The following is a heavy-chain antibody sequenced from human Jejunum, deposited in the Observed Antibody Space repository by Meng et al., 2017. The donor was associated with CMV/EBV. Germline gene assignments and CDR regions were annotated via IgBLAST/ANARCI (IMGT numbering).Heavy chain of an antibody. V-gene: IGHV3-66*01. D-gene: IGHD4-17*01. Sequence: LWGVGGGFVQPGGSPRLSFAAAGINFSSTYMTWVRRAPGKGREWVSLIYSDGSTYYADSVKGRFTISRDNSKNTLYLQMNSLRAEDTAVYYCARGVNGDYYFDYWGQGTLVTVSS. CDR1: GINFSSTY. CDR3: ARGVNGDYYFDY. J-gene: IGHJ4*02. CDR2: IYSDGST.